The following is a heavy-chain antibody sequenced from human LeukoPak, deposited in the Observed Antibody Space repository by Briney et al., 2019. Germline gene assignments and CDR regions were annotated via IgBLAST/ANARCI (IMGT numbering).Heavy chain of an antibody. D-gene: IGHD3-3*01. J-gene: IGHJ4*02. Sequence: GGSLRLSCAASGFTVSSNYMSWVRQAPGKGLEWVSSISSSSSYIYYADSVKGRFTISRDNAKNSLYLQMNSLRAEDTAVYYCARDLITIFGVVITKTFDYWGQGTLVTVSS. CDR3: ARDLITIFGVVITKTFDY. V-gene: IGHV3-21*01. CDR1: GFTVSSNY. CDR2: ISSSSSYI.